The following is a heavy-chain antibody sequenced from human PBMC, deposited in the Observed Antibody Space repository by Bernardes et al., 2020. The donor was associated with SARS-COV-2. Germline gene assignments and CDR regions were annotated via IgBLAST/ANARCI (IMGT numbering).Heavy chain of an antibody. CDR2: IHINGIST. CDR3: VRGDYGDANWFDA. V-gene: IGHV3-74*03. J-gene: IGHJ5*02. CDR1: GFTFSHYW. Sequence: GYLSPSCATAGFTFSHYWMHWVRPPPGKGLVWVSRIHINGISTMYADSVKGRFTISRDNAKNTLDLQMNGLTAEDTAVYYCVRGDYGDANWFDAWGQGTLVTVSS. D-gene: IGHD4-17*01.